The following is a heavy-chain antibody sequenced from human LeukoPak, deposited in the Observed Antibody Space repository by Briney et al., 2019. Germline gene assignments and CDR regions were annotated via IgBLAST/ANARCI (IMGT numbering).Heavy chain of an antibody. CDR2: ISTYSGNT. J-gene: IGHJ4*02. CDR1: GYTFTNYG. D-gene: IGHD1-26*01. V-gene: IGHV1-18*01. CDR3: ARGSYYVY. Sequence: GASVKVSCKASGYTFTNYGVSWVRQAPGQGLEWMGWISTYSGNTNYAQNPQGRVTMTTDTSTSTAYMELRSLRSDDTAVYYCARGSYYVYWGQGTLVTVSS.